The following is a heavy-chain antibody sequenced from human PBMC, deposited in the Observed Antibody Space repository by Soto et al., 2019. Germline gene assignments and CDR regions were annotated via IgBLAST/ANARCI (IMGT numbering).Heavy chain of an antibody. V-gene: IGHV1-3*01. CDR2: INAGNGNT. Sequence: ASVKVSCKASGYTFTNYAMHWVRQAPGQRLEWMGWINAGNGNTKYSQKFQGRVTITRDTSASTAYMELSSLRAEDTAVYYCVKILQYSYGLPHWGQGTLVTVSS. CDR3: VKILQYSYGLPH. J-gene: IGHJ4*02. CDR1: GYTFTNYA. D-gene: IGHD5-18*01.